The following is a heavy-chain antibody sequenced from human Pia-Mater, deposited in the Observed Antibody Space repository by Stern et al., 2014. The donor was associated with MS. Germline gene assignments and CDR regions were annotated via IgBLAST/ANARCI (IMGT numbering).Heavy chain of an antibody. CDR3: ARDLGPRWQQFHCFDY. CDR2: ISTYNGDT. CDR1: GYTFTSYG. D-gene: IGHD6-13*01. V-gene: IGHV1-18*04. J-gene: IGHJ4*02. Sequence: VQLVPSGAEVKRPGTSVTVSCQASGYTFTSYGLNWVRQAPGQGLEWMGWISTYNGDTNYAQSFQGRVTFSTDTSTSKAYMELRNLRSDDTALYYCARDLGPRWQQFHCFDYWGQGTLVSVSS.